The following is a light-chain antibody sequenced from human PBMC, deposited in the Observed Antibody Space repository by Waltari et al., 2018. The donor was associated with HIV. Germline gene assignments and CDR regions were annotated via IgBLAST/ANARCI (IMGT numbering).Light chain of an antibody. Sequence: QSALTQPASVSGSPGQSTTISCSGTGSDVGYYKFVSWYQHHPDRAPKLIISGVNKRPSGISDRFSGSKSGNTASLTISGLQSDDETDYYCCSYAGNTTWVFGGGTKLTVL. CDR2: GVN. CDR3: CSYAGNTTWV. V-gene: IGLV2-23*02. CDR1: GSDVGYYKF. J-gene: IGLJ3*02.